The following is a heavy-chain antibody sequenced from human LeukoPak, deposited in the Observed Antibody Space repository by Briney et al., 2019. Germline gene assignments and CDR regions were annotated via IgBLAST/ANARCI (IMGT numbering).Heavy chain of an antibody. Sequence: SETLSLTCTVSAGSISSSSTYWGWIRQPPGKGLEWIGSIYYSGSSYYNPSLKSRVTVSVDTSKNQFSLKLSSVTAADTAVYYCARQYDSSGYYYFDYWGQGTLVTVSS. CDR1: AGSISSSSTY. CDR3: ARQYDSSGYYYFDY. V-gene: IGHV4-39*01. CDR2: IYYSGSS. D-gene: IGHD3-22*01. J-gene: IGHJ4*02.